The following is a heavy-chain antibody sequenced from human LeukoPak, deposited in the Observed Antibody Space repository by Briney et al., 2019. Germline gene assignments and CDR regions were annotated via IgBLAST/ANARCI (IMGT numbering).Heavy chain of an antibody. CDR3: ARGRDYDFWSGYYSSDYYYGMDV. J-gene: IGHJ6*02. CDR2: ISGSSSTI. CDR1: GFTFSSYS. V-gene: IGHV3-48*01. Sequence: GGSLRLSCAASGFTFSSYSMNWVRQAPGKGLEWGSYISGSSSTIYYADSVKGRFTISRDNGKNTLYLQMNSLRAEDTAVYYCARGRDYDFWSGYYSSDYYYGMDVWGQGTTVTVSS. D-gene: IGHD3-3*01.